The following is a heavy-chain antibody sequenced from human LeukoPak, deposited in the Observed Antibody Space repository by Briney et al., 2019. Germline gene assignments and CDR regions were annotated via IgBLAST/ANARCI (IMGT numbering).Heavy chain of an antibody. Sequence: GGSLRLSCAASGFTFSSYEMNWVRQAPGKGLEGVSYISSSGSTIYYADSVKGRFTISRDNAKTSLYLQMNSLRDEDTAVYYCARALPPPYYYDSSGYYEDYWGQGTLVTVSS. D-gene: IGHD3-22*01. CDR1: GFTFSSYE. CDR3: ARALPPPYYYDSSGYYEDY. CDR2: ISSSGSTI. V-gene: IGHV3-48*03. J-gene: IGHJ4*02.